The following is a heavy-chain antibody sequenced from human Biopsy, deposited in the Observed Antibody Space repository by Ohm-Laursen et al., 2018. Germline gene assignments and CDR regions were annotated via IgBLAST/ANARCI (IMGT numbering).Heavy chain of an antibody. Sequence: GTLSLTCSVSGGSIISYYWTWIRQSPGKGLEWIGFISKGGDTTYNPSLRGRVAISVDTSKNQFSLKLSSVTAADTPIFFCARLYRLDDYWNDDPPDAFDVWGQGTRVTVSS. CDR1: GGSIISYY. CDR3: ARLYRLDDYWNDDPPDAFDV. D-gene: IGHD1-1*01. CDR2: ISKGGDT. V-gene: IGHV4-59*01. J-gene: IGHJ3*01.